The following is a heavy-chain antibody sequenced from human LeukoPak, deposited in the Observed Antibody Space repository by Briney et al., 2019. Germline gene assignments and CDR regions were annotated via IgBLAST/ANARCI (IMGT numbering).Heavy chain of an antibody. CDR2: IHPGDSDT. CDR3: ARVVVVTATHWYFDL. D-gene: IGHD2-21*02. J-gene: IGHJ2*01. CDR1: GXIFPNYW. Sequence: GESLRISFEASGXIFPNYWIGWVRQVPGKGLDWMGLIHPGDSDTRYSPSFQGQVTISVDKSITTAYLQWSSLQASDTAIYFCARVVVVTATHWYFDLWGRGSLVTVFS. V-gene: IGHV5-51*01.